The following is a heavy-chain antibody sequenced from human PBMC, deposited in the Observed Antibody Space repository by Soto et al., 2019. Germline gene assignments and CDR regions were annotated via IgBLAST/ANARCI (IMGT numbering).Heavy chain of an antibody. D-gene: IGHD3-3*01. Sequence: PSETLSLTCSVSGGSMKNYYWTWIRLPAGKGLEWIGRIYSSGGTHYNPSLKSRVTISLDTSKNQFSLRLNSVTAADTAVYYCARGQRFSDWFDPWGQGTLVTVSS. V-gene: IGHV4-4*07. J-gene: IGHJ5*02. CDR3: ARGQRFSDWFDP. CDR1: GGSMKNYY. CDR2: IYSSGGT.